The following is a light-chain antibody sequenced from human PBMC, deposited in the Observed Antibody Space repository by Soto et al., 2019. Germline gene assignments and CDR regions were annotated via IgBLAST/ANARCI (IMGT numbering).Light chain of an antibody. Sequence: DTQMTQSPSTLSASVGDRVTITCRASQSISYWLAWYQQKPGNAPKLLIYAASSLESGVPSRFSGSGSGTEFTLTISSLQPDDSASYYCRQYNSYSKTFGQGTKVDIK. J-gene: IGKJ1*01. CDR3: RQYNSYSKT. CDR1: QSISYW. V-gene: IGKV1-5*01. CDR2: AAS.